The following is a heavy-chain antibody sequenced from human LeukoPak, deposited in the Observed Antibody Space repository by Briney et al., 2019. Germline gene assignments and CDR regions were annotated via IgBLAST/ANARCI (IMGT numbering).Heavy chain of an antibody. CDR2: IIPIFGTA. D-gene: IGHD2-15*01. CDR1: GGTFSIYA. CDR3: ARSYCSGGSCYAEYFQH. V-gene: IGHV1-69*13. J-gene: IGHJ1*01. Sequence: ASVNVSCKASGGTFSIYAISWVRQAPGQGLEWMGGIIPIFGTANYAQKFQGRVTITADESTSTAYMELSSLRSEDTAVYYCARSYCSGGSCYAEYFQHWGQGTLVTVSS.